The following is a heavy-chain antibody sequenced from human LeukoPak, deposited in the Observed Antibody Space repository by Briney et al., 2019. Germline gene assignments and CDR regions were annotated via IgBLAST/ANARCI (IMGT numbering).Heavy chain of an antibody. Sequence: GGSLRLSCAASGFTFSSYGMHWVRQAPGKGLEWVSSISSSSSYIYYADSVKGRFTISRDNAKNSLYLQMNSLRAEDTAVYYCARDKKSSPPFDYWGQATLVTVSS. CDR3: ARDKKSSPPFDY. V-gene: IGHV3-21*01. CDR2: ISSSSSYI. J-gene: IGHJ4*02. CDR1: GFTFSSYG.